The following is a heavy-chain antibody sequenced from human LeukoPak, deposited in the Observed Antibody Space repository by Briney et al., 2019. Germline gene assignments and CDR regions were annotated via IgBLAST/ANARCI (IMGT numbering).Heavy chain of an antibody. CDR3: ARDLLGSDY. J-gene: IGHJ4*02. CDR1: GFTFSNYG. V-gene: IGHV3-21*06. D-gene: IGHD2-8*02. Sequence: GGSLRLSCAASGFTFSNYGMNWVRQAPGKGLEWVSSIGGSSNSMYYADSVKGRFTISRDNAKNSLYLQMNRLTAEDTAVYYCARDLLGSDYWGQGTLVTVSS. CDR2: IGGSSNSM.